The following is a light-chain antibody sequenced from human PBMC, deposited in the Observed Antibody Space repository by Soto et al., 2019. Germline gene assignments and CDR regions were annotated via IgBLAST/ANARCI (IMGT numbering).Light chain of an antibody. J-gene: IGLJ7*01. CDR2: LESSGSY. CDR3: ETWDSNTHV. Sequence: QAVLTQSSSASASLGSSVKLTCTLISGHSSYIIAWHQQQPGKAPRYLMKLESSGSYNKGSGVPDRFSGSSSGADRYLTISNLQSEDEADYYCETWDSNTHVFGTGTQLTVL. V-gene: IGLV4-60*03. CDR1: SGHSSYI.